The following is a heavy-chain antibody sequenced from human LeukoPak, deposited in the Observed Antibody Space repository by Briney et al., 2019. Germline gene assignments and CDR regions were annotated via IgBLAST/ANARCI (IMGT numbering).Heavy chain of an antibody. D-gene: IGHD3-22*01. CDR1: GGSISGSGYY. CDR3: ARGGYYYDSSGYYNWFDP. Sequence: PSETLSLTCTASGGSISGSGYYWGWIRQPPGKGLEWIASINYSGTTYYNPSLKSRVTISEDRSKNQFSLKLSSVTAADTAVYYCARGGYYYDSSGYYNWFDPWGQGTLVTVSS. CDR2: INYSGTT. V-gene: IGHV4-39*01. J-gene: IGHJ5*02.